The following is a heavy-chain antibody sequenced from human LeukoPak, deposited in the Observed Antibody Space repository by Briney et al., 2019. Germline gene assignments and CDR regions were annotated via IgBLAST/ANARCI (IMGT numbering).Heavy chain of an antibody. CDR2: ISGSGGRP. J-gene: IGHJ6*03. V-gene: IGHV3-23*01. D-gene: IGHD2-15*01. CDR1: GFTFSNYA. CDR3: AKNGDRGAYCTGGTCYPYFYYYMDV. Sequence: GGSLRLSCGASGFTFSNYAMSWVRQAPGKGLEWVSSISGSGGRPYYADSVKGRFTISRDNSKNTLYLQMNSLRAEDTAIYYCAKNGDRGAYCTGGTCYPYFYYYMDVWGKGTTVTI.